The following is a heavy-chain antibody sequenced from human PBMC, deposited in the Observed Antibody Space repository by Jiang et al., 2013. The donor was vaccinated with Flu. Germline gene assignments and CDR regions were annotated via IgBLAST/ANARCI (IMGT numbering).Heavy chain of an antibody. CDR2: IRYDGSNK. V-gene: IGHV3-30*02. Sequence: VQLVESGGGVVRPGGSLTLSCAASGFSFDYYAMYWVRQASGKGLEWLTSIRYDGSNKYYADSVKGRFTISRDNPKNTLYLQMNSLRAEDTAVYYCADPQGYSYDTYLLDSWGQGTLVSVSS. CDR1: GFSFDYYA. D-gene: IGHD3-10*01. CDR3: ADPQGYSYDTYLLDS. J-gene: IGHJ4*02.